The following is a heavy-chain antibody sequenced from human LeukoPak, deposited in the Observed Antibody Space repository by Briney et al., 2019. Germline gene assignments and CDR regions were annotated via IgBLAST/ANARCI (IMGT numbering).Heavy chain of an antibody. Sequence: GASVKVSCKASVYTFTGYYMHWVRQAPGQGLEWMGWINPNSGGTNYAQKFQGRVTMTRDTSISTAYMELSRLRSDDTAVYYCARQPDYYYYYMDVWGKGTTVTVSS. D-gene: IGHD1-14*01. CDR2: INPNSGGT. J-gene: IGHJ6*03. CDR1: VYTFTGYY. V-gene: IGHV1-2*02. CDR3: ARQPDYYYYYMDV.